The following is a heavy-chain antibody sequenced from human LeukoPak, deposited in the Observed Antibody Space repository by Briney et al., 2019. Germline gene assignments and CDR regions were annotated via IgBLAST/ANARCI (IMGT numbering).Heavy chain of an antibody. J-gene: IGHJ4*02. CDR3: ARDGGKVGATGPFDF. V-gene: IGHV1-2*02. Sequence: ASVKVSCKTSGYSENFYGITWVRQVAGQGLEWMGWIKTNSGGANYAQKFQGRVTMTRDTSINTDYMELSRLRSDDTAVYYCARDGGKVGATGPFDFWGQGTLVNVPS. CDR1: GYSENFYG. CDR2: IKTNSGGA. D-gene: IGHD1-26*01.